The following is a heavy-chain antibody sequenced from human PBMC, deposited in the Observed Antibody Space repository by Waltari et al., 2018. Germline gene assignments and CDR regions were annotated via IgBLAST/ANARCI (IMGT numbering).Heavy chain of an antibody. CDR1: GFTFSDYY. D-gene: IGHD3-22*01. CDR3: ARDQRAYYYDSSGYYYDY. CDR2: ISSSRRTI. V-gene: IGHV3-11*01. Sequence: QVQLVESGGGLVKPGGSLRLSCAASGFTFSDYYMSWIRQAQGKGLEWVSYISSSRRTIYYAYSVKGRFTISRDNAKNSLYLQMNSLRAEDTALYYCARDQRAYYYDSSGYYYDYWGQGTLVTVSS. J-gene: IGHJ4*02.